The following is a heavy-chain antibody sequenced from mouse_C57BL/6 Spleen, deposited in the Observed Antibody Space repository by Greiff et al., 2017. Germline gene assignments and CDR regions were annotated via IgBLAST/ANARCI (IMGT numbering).Heavy chain of an antibody. CDR2: IYPSDSET. V-gene: IGHV1-61*01. J-gene: IGHJ4*01. Sequence: VQLQQPGAELVRPGSSVKLSRKASGYTFTSYWMDWVKQRPGQGLEWIGNIYPSDSETHYNQKFKDKATLTVDKSSSTAYMQLSSLTSEDSAVYYCARSPSYGSSPGDWGQGTSVTVSS. CDR1: GYTFTSYW. D-gene: IGHD1-1*01. CDR3: ARSPSYGSSPGD.